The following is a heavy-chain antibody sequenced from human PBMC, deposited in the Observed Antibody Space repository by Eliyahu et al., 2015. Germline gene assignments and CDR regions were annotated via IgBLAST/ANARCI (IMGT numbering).Heavy chain of an antibody. Sequence: EVQLVESGGGLVKPGGSLRLSCAASGFTFSNAWMSWVRQAPGKGVGGVGRIKSKTDGGTTDYAAPVKGRFTISRDDSKNTLYLQMNSLKTEDTAVYYCTTDPYYYYGMDVWGQGTTVTVSS. V-gene: IGHV3-15*01. J-gene: IGHJ6*02. CDR3: TTDPYYYYGMDV. CDR2: IKSKTDGGTT. CDR1: GFTFSNAW.